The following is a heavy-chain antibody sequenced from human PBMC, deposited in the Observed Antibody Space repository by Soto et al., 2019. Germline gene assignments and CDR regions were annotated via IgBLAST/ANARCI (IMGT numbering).Heavy chain of an antibody. Sequence: QVQLQESGPGLVKPSQTLSLTCTVSGGSISYGAYYWRWIRQPPAKGLEWVGYIYSTGTTYFNPSLKGSVTIAIDTSKRQFSLNLSSVTAADTAVYFCARVTGDYDFDYWGQGTLVTVSS. D-gene: IGHD4-17*01. V-gene: IGHV4-30-4*01. CDR3: ARVTGDYDFDY. J-gene: IGHJ4*02. CDR2: IYSTGTT. CDR1: GGSISYGAYY.